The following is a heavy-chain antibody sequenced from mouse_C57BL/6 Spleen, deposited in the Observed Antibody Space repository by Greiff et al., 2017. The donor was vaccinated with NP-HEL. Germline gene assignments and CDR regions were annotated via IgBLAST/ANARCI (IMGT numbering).Heavy chain of an antibody. D-gene: IGHD1-1*01. CDR1: GYAFTNYL. CDR2: INPGSGGT. J-gene: IGHJ2*01. CDR3: ARSGATVGPLDY. Sequence: VQLQQSGAELVRPGTSVKVSCKASGYAFTNYLIEWVKQRPGQGLEWIGVINPGSGGTNYNEKVKGKATLTADKSSSTAYMQLSSLTSEDSAVYFCARSGATVGPLDYWGQGTTLTVSS. V-gene: IGHV1-54*01.